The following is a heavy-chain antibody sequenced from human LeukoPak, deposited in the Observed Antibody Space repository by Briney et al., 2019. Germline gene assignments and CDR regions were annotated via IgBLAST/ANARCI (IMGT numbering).Heavy chain of an antibody. Sequence: ASQTLSLTCTVSGGSISSGGYYWSWLRQPPGKGLEWIGYIYHSGSTYYNPSLKSRVTISVDRSKNQFSLKLSSVTAADTAVYYCARDGRGYSYGYYYWGQGTLVTVSS. CDR1: GGSISSGGYY. CDR2: IYHSGST. CDR3: ARDGRGYSYGYYY. D-gene: IGHD5-18*01. J-gene: IGHJ4*02. V-gene: IGHV4-30-2*01.